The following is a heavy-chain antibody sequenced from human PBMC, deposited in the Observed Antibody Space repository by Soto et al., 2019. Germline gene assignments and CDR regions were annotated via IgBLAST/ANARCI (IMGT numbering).Heavy chain of an antibody. CDR1: GGSFSGYY. D-gene: IGHD2-21*01. Sequence: SETLSLTCAVYGGSFSGYYWSWIRQPPWKGLEWIGEINHSGSTNYNPSLKSRVTISVDTPKNQLSLKLSSVTAADTAVYYCATVPPRIVVVFAEFPTWGQGALVTVSS. J-gene: IGHJ4*02. CDR3: ATVPPRIVVVFAEFPT. V-gene: IGHV4-34*01. CDR2: INHSGST.